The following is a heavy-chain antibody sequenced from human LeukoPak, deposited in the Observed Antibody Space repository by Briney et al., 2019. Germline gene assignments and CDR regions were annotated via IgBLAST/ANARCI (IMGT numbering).Heavy chain of an antibody. V-gene: IGHV1-46*01. CDR1: GYTFTNYY. CDR3: ARDGSEYSSGYFDY. Sequence: ASVKVSCKASGYTFTNYYIHWVRQAPGQGLEWMGIINPSGGSTSYAQKNQGRVTVTRDTSTSTVYMELSSLRSEDTAVYYCARDGSEYSSGYFDYWGQGTLVTVSS. CDR2: INPSGGST. D-gene: IGHD6-19*01. J-gene: IGHJ4*02.